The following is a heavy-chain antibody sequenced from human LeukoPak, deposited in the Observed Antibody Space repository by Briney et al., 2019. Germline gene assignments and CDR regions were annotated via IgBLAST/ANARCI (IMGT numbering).Heavy chain of an antibody. Sequence: GASVKVSCKASGYTFTGHYMHWVRQAPGQGLEWMGWINPNSGGTNYAQKFQGRVTVTRDTSISTAYMELSRLRSDDTAVYYCATYYYYYMDVWGKGTTVTISS. CDR1: GYTFTGHY. V-gene: IGHV1-2*02. J-gene: IGHJ6*03. CDR2: INPNSGGT. CDR3: ATYYYYYMDV.